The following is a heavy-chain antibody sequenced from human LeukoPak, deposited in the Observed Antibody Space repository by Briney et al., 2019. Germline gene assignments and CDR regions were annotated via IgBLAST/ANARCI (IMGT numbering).Heavy chain of an antibody. V-gene: IGHV3-48*03. CDR1: GFTFSSYE. D-gene: IGHD5-18*01. CDR3: ARGPGYRAFDI. CDR2: ISSSGSTI. Sequence: GGSLRLSCAASGFTFSSYEMNWVRQAPGKGLEWVSYISSSGSTIYYADSVKGRFTISRDNAKNSLYLQMNSLRAEDTAVYYCARGPGYRAFDISGQGTMVTVSS. J-gene: IGHJ3*02.